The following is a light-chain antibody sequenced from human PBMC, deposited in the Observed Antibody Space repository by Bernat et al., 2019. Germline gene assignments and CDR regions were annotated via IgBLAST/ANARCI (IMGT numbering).Light chain of an antibody. V-gene: IGKV3-15*01. Sequence: EIVMTQPPATPSVSPGERVTVSCRASQSIGNNIAWYQHKPGQAPRLLIFGASSRATGISGRFSGCGFGTDFTLTISGLQSEDSALYYCQRYNDWPPWTFGQGTRIEIK. CDR2: GAS. CDR3: QRYNDWPPWT. J-gene: IGKJ1*01. CDR1: QSIGNN.